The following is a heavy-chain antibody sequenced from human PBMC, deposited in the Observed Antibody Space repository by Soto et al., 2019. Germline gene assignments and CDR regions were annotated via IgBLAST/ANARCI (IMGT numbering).Heavy chain of an antibody. CDR2: IYDSGCT. CDR3: ALSSGYSRLIDY. J-gene: IGHJ4*02. D-gene: IGHD3-22*01. Sequence: SETLSLTCAVSGYPFSSSYCWGWIRQPPGKGLEWIGNIYDSGCTDYNPALKSRVTISVDTLKNHFSLKLSSVTAADTAVYYCALSSGYSRLIDYWGQGTLVTVSS. CDR1: GYPFSSSYC. V-gene: IGHV4-38-2*01.